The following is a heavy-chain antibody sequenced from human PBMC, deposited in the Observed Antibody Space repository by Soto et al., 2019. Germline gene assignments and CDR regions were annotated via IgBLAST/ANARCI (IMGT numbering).Heavy chain of an antibody. D-gene: IGHD3-22*01. CDR3: AKYYYDNTNYFSYFDS. J-gene: IGHJ4*02. CDR1: GFTFSSCA. Sequence: PGGSLRLSCAASGFTFSSCAMSWVRQAPGKGLEWVSAISAGGGDTYYADSVKGRFTISRDNSENTLYLQMSSLRAADTAVYYCAKYYYDNTNYFSYFDSWGQGTLVTVSS. CDR2: ISAGGGDT. V-gene: IGHV3-23*01.